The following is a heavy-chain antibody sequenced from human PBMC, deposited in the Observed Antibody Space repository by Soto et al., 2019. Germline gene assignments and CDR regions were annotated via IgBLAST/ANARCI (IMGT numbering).Heavy chain of an antibody. J-gene: IGHJ4*02. D-gene: IGHD5-12*01. CDR2: IYYSGST. V-gene: IGHV4-61*01. Sequence: SETLSLTCTVSGGSISSSSYYWSWIRQPPGKGLEWIGYIYYSGSTNYNPSLKSRVTISVDTSKNQFSLKLSSVTAADTAVYYCARVDNSLHRSGYDYFDYWGQGTLVTVSS. CDR3: ARVDNSLHRSGYDYFDY. CDR1: GGSISSSSYY.